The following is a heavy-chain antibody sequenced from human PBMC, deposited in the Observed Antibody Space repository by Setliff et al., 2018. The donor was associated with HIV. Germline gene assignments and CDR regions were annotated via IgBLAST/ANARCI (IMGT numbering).Heavy chain of an antibody. CDR2: ISTYSGKT. V-gene: IGHV1-18*01. J-gene: IGHJ4*01. D-gene: IGHD6-19*01. CDR1: GYNFITFG. CDR3: ARGSAPIIVVAASLDI. Sequence: ASVKVSCKASGYNFITFGINWVRQAPGQGLEWMGRISTYSGKTDYAEKFQGRLTMTMDTSTRTVFMELRSLTLDDTSVYYRARGSAPIIVVAASLDIWGQGTLVTVSS.